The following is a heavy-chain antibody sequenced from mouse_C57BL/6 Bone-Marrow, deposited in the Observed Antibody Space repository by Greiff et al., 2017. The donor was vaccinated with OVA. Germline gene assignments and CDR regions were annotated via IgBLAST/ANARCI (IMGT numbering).Heavy chain of an antibody. CDR3: ARDGYWDYFDY. J-gene: IGHJ2*01. CDR1: GYTFTSYW. CDR2: IDPSDSYT. Sequence: QVQLQQPGAELVMPGASVKLSCKASGYTFTSYWMHWVKQRPGQGLEWIGEIDPSDSYTNYNQKFKGKSTLTVDQSSSTAYMQLSSLTSEDSAVYYCARDGYWDYFDYWGQGTTLTVSS. D-gene: IGHD2-3*01. V-gene: IGHV1-69*01.